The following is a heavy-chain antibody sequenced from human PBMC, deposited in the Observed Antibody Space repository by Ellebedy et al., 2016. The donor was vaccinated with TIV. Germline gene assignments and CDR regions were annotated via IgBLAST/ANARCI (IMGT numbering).Heavy chain of an antibody. D-gene: IGHD6-6*01. V-gene: IGHV1-69*13. J-gene: IGHJ4*02. Sequence: ASVKVSCKASGGTFSSYAISWVRQAPGQGLEWMGGIIPIFGTANYAQKFQGRVTITADESTSTAYMELSSLRSEDTAVYYCARDPYSSYDRFDYWGQGTLVTVSS. CDR2: IIPIFGTA. CDR3: ARDPYSSYDRFDY. CDR1: GGTFSSYA.